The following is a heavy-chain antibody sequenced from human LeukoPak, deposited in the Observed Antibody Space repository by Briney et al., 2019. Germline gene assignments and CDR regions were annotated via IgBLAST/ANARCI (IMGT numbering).Heavy chain of an antibody. CDR2: INPNSGGT. D-gene: IGHD3-3*01. J-gene: IGHJ4*02. V-gene: IGHV1-2*04. CDR1: GYTFTGYY. Sequence: ASVKVSCKASGYTFTGYYIHWVRQAPGQGLEWMGWINPNSGGTNYAQKFQDWVTMTRDTSTSTVYMELSSLRSEDTAVYHCARGVFGVVTARRYFDYWGQGTLVTVSS. CDR3: ARGVFGVVTARRYFDY.